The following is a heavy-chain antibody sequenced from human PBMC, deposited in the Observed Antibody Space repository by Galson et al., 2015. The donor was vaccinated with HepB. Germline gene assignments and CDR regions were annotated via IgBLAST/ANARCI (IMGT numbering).Heavy chain of an antibody. D-gene: IGHD4-17*01. Sequence: SVKVSCKASGSTFSNSAISWVRQAPGQGLEWVGWLSASDHGTVYARTLQGRVTMTSDASTSTAYMELRNLRSDDTAVYYCATDLNGDFCHWGQGTLVTVSS. CDR2: LSASDHGT. CDR1: GSTFSNSA. CDR3: ATDLNGDFCH. J-gene: IGHJ4*02. V-gene: IGHV1-18*01.